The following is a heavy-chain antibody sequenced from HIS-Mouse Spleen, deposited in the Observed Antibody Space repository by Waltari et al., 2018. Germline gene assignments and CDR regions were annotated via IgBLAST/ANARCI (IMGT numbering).Heavy chain of an antibody. CDR3: ARSGFVAAAGTIDY. D-gene: IGHD6-13*01. V-gene: IGHV6-1*01. Sequence: QVQLQQSGPGLVKPSQTMSPTCAISGDRVSSNSAAWNWTRQSPSRGLEWLGRTYYRSKWYNDYAVSVKSRITINPDTSKNQFSLQLNSVTPEDTAVYYCARSGFVAAAGTIDYWGQGTLVTVSS. CDR2: TYYRSKWYN. CDR1: GDRVSSNSAA. J-gene: IGHJ4*02.